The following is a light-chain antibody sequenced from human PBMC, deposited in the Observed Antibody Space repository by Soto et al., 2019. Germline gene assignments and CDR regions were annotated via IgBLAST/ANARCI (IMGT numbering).Light chain of an antibody. Sequence: DIQMTQSPSSLSASLGDRVTITCRASQGISVYLAWFQQKPEKVPKLLIYAASTLQSGVPSRFSGSGSGTDFTLTISSLQPGDVATYYCQKYNSAPLTFGGGTKVEIK. J-gene: IGKJ4*01. CDR1: QGISVY. CDR2: AAS. CDR3: QKYNSAPLT. V-gene: IGKV1-27*01.